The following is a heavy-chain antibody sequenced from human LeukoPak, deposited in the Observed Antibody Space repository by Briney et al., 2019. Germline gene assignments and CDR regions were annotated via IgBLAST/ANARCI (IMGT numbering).Heavy chain of an antibody. Sequence: SVKVSCKASGDTFSSYAISWVRQAPGQGLEWMGRIIPIFGTANYAQKFQGRVTITADKSTSTAYMELSSLRSEDTAVYYCARELLNYYDSSGLDYWGQGTLVTVSS. CDR1: GDTFSSYA. V-gene: IGHV1-69*06. CDR3: ARELLNYYDSSGLDY. D-gene: IGHD3-22*01. J-gene: IGHJ4*02. CDR2: IIPIFGTA.